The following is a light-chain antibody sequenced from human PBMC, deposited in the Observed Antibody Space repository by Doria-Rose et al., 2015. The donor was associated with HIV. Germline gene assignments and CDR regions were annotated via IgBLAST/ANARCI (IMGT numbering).Light chain of an antibody. V-gene: IGLV2-23*02. CDR3: CSYAGSSTFVV. CDR1: SSDVGGYKY. CDR2: EVS. J-gene: IGLJ2*01. Sequence: QSVLTQPASVSGSPGQSITISCTGTSSDVGGYKYVSWYQHHPGKAPKFMIYEVSKRPSGVSNRFSGSKSGNTASLTISGLQAEDEADYYCCSYAGSSTFVVFGGGTKLTVL.